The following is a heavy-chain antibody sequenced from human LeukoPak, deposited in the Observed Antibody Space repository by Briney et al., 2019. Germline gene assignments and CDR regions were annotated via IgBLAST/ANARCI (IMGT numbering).Heavy chain of an antibody. D-gene: IGHD3/OR15-3a*01. V-gene: IGHV3-21*01. Sequence: KTGGSLRLSCAASGFTFSSYSMNWVRQAPGKGLEWVSSISSSSSYIYYADSVKGRFTISRDNAKNSPYLQMNSLRAEDTAVYYCARDPDPRRTFGQLDYWGQGTLVTVSS. J-gene: IGHJ4*02. CDR1: GFTFSSYS. CDR3: ARDPDPRRTFGQLDY. CDR2: ISSSSSYI.